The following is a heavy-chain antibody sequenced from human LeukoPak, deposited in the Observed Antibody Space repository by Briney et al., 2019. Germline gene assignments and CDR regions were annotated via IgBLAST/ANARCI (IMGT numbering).Heavy chain of an antibody. D-gene: IGHD2/OR15-2a*01. CDR3: VSFYETY. CDR1: GSYW. Sequence: PGGSLRLSCAASGSYWMHWVRQAPEKGLVWVSHINSDGSWTSYADSVKGRFTISKDNAKNTVYLQMNNLRAEDTAVYYCVSFYETYWGRGTLVTVSS. CDR2: INSDGSWT. J-gene: IGHJ4*02. V-gene: IGHV3-74*01.